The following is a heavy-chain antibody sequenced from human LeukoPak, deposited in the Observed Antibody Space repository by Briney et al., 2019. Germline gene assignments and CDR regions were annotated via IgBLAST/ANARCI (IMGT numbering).Heavy chain of an antibody. CDR2: IYHSGST. J-gene: IGHJ6*03. CDR3: ARYYKEFSYPGHMDV. D-gene: IGHD5-18*01. V-gene: IGHV4-38-2*02. Sequence: SETLSLTCTVSGYSISSGYYWGWIRQPPGKGLEWIGSIYHSGSTYYNPSLKSRVTISVDTSKNQFSLKLSSVTAADTAVYYCARYYKEFSYPGHMDVWGKGTTVTVSS. CDR1: GYSISSGYY.